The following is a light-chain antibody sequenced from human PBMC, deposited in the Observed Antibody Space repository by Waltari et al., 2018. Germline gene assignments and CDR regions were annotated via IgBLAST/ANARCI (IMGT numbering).Light chain of an antibody. J-gene: IGLJ2*01. Sequence: HSALTQPASVSGSPGQSITISCTGPIRDVGGYNYVCWYQQPPGKAPKIMIYYVNKRPSGVSDRFSGSKSGNTASLTISGLQAEDEADYYCSSYTSSSTLVFGGGTKLTVL. CDR1: IRDVGGYNY. CDR3: SSYTSSSTLV. CDR2: YVN. V-gene: IGLV2-14*03.